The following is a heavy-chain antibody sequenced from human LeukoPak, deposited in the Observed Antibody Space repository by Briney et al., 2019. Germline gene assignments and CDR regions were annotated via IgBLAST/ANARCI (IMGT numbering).Heavy chain of an antibody. Sequence: GASVKVSCKAPGYTFTSYDINWVRQATGQRLEWMGWMNPNSGNTGYAQKFQGRVTITRNTSISTAYMELSSLRSEDTAVYYCARGVKWSYYYYYMDVWGKGTTVTVSS. CDR1: GYTFTSYD. J-gene: IGHJ6*03. CDR2: MNPNSGNT. CDR3: ARGVKWSYYYYYMDV. V-gene: IGHV1-8*03. D-gene: IGHD1-26*01.